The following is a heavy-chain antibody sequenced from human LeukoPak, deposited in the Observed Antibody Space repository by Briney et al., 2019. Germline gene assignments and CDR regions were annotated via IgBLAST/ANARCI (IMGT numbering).Heavy chain of an antibody. D-gene: IGHD2-2*01. CDR1: GYTFTGYY. CDR2: IIPIFGTA. CDR3: AGVVPAAIHHYYYYYMDV. V-gene: IGHV1-69*13. J-gene: IGHJ6*03. Sequence: GASVKVSCKASGYTFTGYYMHWVRQAPGQGLEWMGGIIPIFGTANYAQKFQGRVTITADESTSTAYMELSSLRSEDTAVYYCAGVVPAAIHHYYYYYMDVWGKGTTVTVSS.